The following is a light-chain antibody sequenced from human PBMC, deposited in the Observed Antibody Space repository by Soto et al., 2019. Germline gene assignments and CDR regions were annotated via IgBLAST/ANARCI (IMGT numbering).Light chain of an antibody. CDR1: ETISTF. Sequence: DIQMTQSPVSLSASVGDRVTITCRASETISTFLDWYQQKPGKAPKVLIFAASSLQSGVPSRFSGSGSGTDFALSISGLQPEDLATYYCQQAYNFPTTFGQGTKVEIK. CDR2: AAS. J-gene: IGKJ1*01. V-gene: IGKV1-39*01. CDR3: QQAYNFPTT.